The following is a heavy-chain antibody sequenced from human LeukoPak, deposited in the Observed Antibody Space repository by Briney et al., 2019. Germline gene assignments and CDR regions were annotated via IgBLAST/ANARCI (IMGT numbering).Heavy chain of an antibody. CDR1: GGTFSSYT. Sequence: SVKVSCKASGGTFSSYTISWVRQAPGQGLEWMGRIIPILGIANYAQKFQGRVTITADKSTSTAYMELSSLRSEDTAVYYCARGTHDYYSRGLNWFDPWGQGTLVTVSS. V-gene: IGHV1-69*02. CDR2: IIPILGIA. CDR3: ARGTHDYYSRGLNWFDP. J-gene: IGHJ5*02. D-gene: IGHD1-26*01.